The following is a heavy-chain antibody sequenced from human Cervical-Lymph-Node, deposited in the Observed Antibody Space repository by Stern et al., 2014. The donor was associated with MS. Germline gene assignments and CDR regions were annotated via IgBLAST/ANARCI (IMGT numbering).Heavy chain of an antibody. D-gene: IGHD2-15*01. CDR1: GFTFSSYG. V-gene: IGHV3-33*01. CDR2: IWDDGSNK. CDR3: ARDRHDLGYCSGGSCYLPDY. J-gene: IGHJ4*02. Sequence: VQLVESGGGVVQPGRSLRLSCAASGFTFSSYGMHWVRQAPGKGLEWVAVIWDDGSNKYYADSVKRRFTISRDNSKNTLYLQMNSLRAEDTAVYYCARDRHDLGYCSGGSCYLPDYWGQGTLVTVSS.